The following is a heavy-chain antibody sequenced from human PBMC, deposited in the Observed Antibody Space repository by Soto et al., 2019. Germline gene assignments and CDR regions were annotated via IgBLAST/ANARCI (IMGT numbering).Heavy chain of an antibody. CDR3: AKEGRTYSSSSYFDY. CDR1: GFTFSSYA. CDR2: ISYDGSNK. Sequence: QVRLVESGGGVVQPGGSLRLSCAASGFTFSSYAIHWVRQAPGKGLEWVAVISYDGSNKYYADSVKGRFTISRDNSKNTLFLQMNSLRAEDTAVFYCAKEGRTYSSSSYFDYWGQGTLVTVSS. D-gene: IGHD6-6*01. J-gene: IGHJ4*02. V-gene: IGHV3-30*18.